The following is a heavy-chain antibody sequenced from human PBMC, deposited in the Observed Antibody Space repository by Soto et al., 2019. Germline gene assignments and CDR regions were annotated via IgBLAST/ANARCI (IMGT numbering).Heavy chain of an antibody. Sequence: HPGGSLRLSCAASGFTFSSYAMSWVRQAPGKGLEWVSAISGSGGSTYYADSVKGRFTISRDNSKNTLYLQMNSLRAEDTAVYYCVAGYSYGGDYYYGMDVWGQGTTVTVSS. CDR2: ISGSGGST. D-gene: IGHD5-18*01. CDR3: VAGYSYGGDYYYGMDV. J-gene: IGHJ6*02. V-gene: IGHV3-23*01. CDR1: GFTFSSYA.